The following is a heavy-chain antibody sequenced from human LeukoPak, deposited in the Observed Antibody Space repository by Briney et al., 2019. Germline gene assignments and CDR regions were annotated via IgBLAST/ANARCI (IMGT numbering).Heavy chain of an antibody. Sequence: SETLSLTCTVSGVSISSSNSYWGWIRQPPGKGLEWIGSIYYSGNTYYNASLKSQVSISIDTSKNHFSLKLNSVTAADTAVYYCAKPSNYYGSATDAFDFWGQGTMVTVSS. V-gene: IGHV4-39*02. D-gene: IGHD3-10*01. J-gene: IGHJ3*01. CDR2: IYYSGNT. CDR3: AKPSNYYGSATDAFDF. CDR1: GVSISSSNSY.